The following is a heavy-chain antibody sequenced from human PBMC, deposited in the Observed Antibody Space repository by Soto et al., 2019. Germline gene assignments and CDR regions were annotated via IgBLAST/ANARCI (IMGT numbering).Heavy chain of an antibody. Sequence: QVQLQESGPGLVKPSETLSLTCTVSGGSISSYYWSWIRQPPGKGLEWIGDIYYSGSTNYNPSLKSRVTISVDTSKNQFSLKLSSVTAADTAVYYCASLWGWFGDYWGQGTLVTVSS. J-gene: IGHJ4*02. CDR1: GGSISSYY. CDR3: ASLWGWFGDY. D-gene: IGHD3-10*01. CDR2: IYYSGST. V-gene: IGHV4-59*08.